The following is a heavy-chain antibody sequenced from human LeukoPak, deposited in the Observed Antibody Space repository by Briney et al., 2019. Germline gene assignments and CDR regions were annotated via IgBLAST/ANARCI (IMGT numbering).Heavy chain of an antibody. CDR3: ATYRAGNSGRGY. D-gene: IGHD3-10*01. V-gene: IGHV4-59*01. CDR1: HDSISSYH. CDR2: INYDGSA. Sequence: PSETLSLTCTISHDSISSYHWSWIRQPPGKGLEWIGYINYDGSANYNPSLKSRVIISLDTSKNQFSLRLSSVTAADTAVYYCATYRAGNSGRGYWGQGTLVTVSS. J-gene: IGHJ4*02.